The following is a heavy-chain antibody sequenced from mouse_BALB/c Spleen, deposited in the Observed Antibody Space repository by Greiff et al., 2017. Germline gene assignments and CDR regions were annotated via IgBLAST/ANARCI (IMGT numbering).Heavy chain of an antibody. V-gene: IGHV1S81*02. CDR1: GYTFTSYY. CDR3: ARWYGNYAMDY. J-gene: IGHJ4*01. CDR2: INPSNGGT. D-gene: IGHD2-10*02. Sequence: QVQLQQPGAELVKPGASVKLSCKASGYTFTSYYMYWVKQRPGQGLEWIGGINPSNGGTNFNEKFKSKATLTVDKSPSTAYMQLSSLTSEDSAVYYCARWYGNYAMDYWGQGTSVTVSS.